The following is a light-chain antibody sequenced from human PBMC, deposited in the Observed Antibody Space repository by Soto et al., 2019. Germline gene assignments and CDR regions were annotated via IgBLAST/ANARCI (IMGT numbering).Light chain of an antibody. CDR1: SSDVGAYNY. J-gene: IGLJ3*02. V-gene: IGLV2-8*01. CDR2: EVT. Sequence: QSALTQTPSESGSPGQSVTISCTGTSSDVGAYNYVSWYQQYPGKAPKLMIYEVTKRPSGVPDRFSGSKSGNTASLTVSGLQAEDEADYYCTSYVGNDIWVFGGGTKLTVL. CDR3: TSYVGNDIWV.